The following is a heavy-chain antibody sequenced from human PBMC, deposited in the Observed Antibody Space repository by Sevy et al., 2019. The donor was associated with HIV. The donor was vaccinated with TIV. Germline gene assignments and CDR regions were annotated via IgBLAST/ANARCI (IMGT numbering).Heavy chain of an antibody. Sequence: GGSLRLSCAASGFTFSSYGMHWVRQAPGKGLEWVAVIWNDRSNKHYADSVKGRFTISRDNAKNSLYLQMNSLRAEDTAVYYCAREGDSWLPFDYWGQGTLVTVSS. V-gene: IGHV3-33*01. CDR2: IWNDRSNK. CDR3: AREGDSWLPFDY. D-gene: IGHD6-13*01. J-gene: IGHJ4*02. CDR1: GFTFSSYG.